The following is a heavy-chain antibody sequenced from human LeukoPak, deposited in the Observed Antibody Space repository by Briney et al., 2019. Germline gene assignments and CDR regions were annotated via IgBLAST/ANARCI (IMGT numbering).Heavy chain of an antibody. CDR1: GGSISSGGYY. CDR3: ARDMTDWWFDP. D-gene: IGHD3-9*01. Sequence: SETLSLTCTVSGGSISSGGYYWSWIRQHPGKGLEWIGYIYYSGSTHYNPSLKSRVTISVDTSKTHFSLKLSSVTAADTAVYYCARDMTDWWFDPWGQGTLVTVSS. CDR2: IYYSGST. V-gene: IGHV4-31*03. J-gene: IGHJ5*02.